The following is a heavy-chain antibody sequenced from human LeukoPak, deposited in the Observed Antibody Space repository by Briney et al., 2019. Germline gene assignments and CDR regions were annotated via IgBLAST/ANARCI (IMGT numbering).Heavy chain of an antibody. CDR3: ARVDSSSSSANLDY. CDR1: GGSFSGYY. D-gene: IGHD6-6*01. Sequence: PSETLSLTCAVYGGSFSGYYWSWIRQPPGKGLEWIGEINHSGSTNYNPSLKSRVTISVDTSKNQFSLKLSSVTAADTAVYYCARVDSSSSSANLDYWGQGTLVTVSS. CDR2: INHSGST. J-gene: IGHJ4*02. V-gene: IGHV4-34*01.